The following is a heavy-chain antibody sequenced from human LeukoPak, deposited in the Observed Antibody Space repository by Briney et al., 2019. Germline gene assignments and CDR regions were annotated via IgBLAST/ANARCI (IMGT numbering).Heavy chain of an antibody. Sequence: GGSLRLSCAASGFSFSSSAMSWVRQAPGKGLEWVSAINDSGDSTYYADYVKGRFTVSRDNSKNTLYLQMNGLRAEDTAVYYCAKAAGGLVYWGQGTLVIISS. CDR2: INDSGDST. J-gene: IGHJ4*02. CDR3: AKAAGGLVY. D-gene: IGHD6-19*01. CDR1: GFSFSSSA. V-gene: IGHV3-23*01.